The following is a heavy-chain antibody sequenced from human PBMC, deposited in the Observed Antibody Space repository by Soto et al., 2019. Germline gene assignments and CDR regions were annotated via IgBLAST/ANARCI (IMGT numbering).Heavy chain of an antibody. D-gene: IGHD2-21*02. CDR3: AKAYYKYCGGDCYFDY. V-gene: IGHV3-23*01. CDR2: ISGSGGST. Sequence: GGSLRLSCAASGFTFSSYAMSWVRQAPGKGLEWVSAISGSGGSTYYADSVKGRFTISRDNSKNTLYLQMNSLRAEDTAVYYCAKAYYKYCGGDCYFDYWGQGTLVTVSS. J-gene: IGHJ4*02. CDR1: GFTFSSYA.